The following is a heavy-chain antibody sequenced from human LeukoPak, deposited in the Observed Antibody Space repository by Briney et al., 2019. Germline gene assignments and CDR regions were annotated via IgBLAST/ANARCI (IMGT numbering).Heavy chain of an antibody. CDR1: GGSISSSSYY. V-gene: IGHV4-39*01. D-gene: IGHD2-21*01. CDR3: ASLPILARRFDP. Sequence: KPSETLSLTCTVSGGSISSSSYYWGWIRQPPGKGLEWIGSIYYSGSTYYNPSLKSRVTISVDTSKNQFSLKLSSVTAADTAVYYRASLPILARRFDPWGQGTLVTVSS. CDR2: IYYSGST. J-gene: IGHJ5*02.